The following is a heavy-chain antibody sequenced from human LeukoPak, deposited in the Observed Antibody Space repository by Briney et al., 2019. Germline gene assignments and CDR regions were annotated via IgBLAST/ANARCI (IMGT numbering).Heavy chain of an antibody. CDR1: GFTFSTYA. Sequence: PGGSLRLSCAASGFTFSTYAMSWVRQAPGKGLEWVSTIGGSGSSTYYADSAKGRFTISRDNSKNALYLQMNSLRAEDTAVYYCAKMRGYCSGGSCYSWYFDYWGQGTLVTVSS. D-gene: IGHD2-15*01. CDR2: IGGSGSST. V-gene: IGHV3-23*01. J-gene: IGHJ4*02. CDR3: AKMRGYCSGGSCYSWYFDY.